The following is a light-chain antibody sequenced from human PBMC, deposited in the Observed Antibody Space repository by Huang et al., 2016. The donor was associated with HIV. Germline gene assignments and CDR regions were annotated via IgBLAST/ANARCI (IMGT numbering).Light chain of an antibody. J-gene: IGKJ4*01. V-gene: IGKV1-9*01. CDR3: QQLDSYPLT. CDR2: AAS. CDR1: QGINNY. Sequence: IQLTQSPSSLSASVGDRVTITCRASQGINNYLAWYQQKAGKAPKLLIYAASSLQSGVPSRFSGSASVTDFTLTINTLQPEDSATYYCQQLDSYPLTFGGGTKVEIK.